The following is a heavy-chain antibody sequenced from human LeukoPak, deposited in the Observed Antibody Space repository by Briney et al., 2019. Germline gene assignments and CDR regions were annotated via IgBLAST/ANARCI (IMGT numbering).Heavy chain of an antibody. D-gene: IGHD4-17*01. CDR1: GFTFSDYY. J-gene: IGHJ5*02. Sequence: GGSLRLSCAASGFTFSDYYMSWIRQAPGKGLEWVSYISSSGSTIYYADSVKGRFTISRDNAKNSLYLQMNSLRAEDTAVYYCSREDYGDYNWFDPWGQGTLVTVSS. V-gene: IGHV3-11*01. CDR3: SREDYGDYNWFDP. CDR2: ISSSGSTI.